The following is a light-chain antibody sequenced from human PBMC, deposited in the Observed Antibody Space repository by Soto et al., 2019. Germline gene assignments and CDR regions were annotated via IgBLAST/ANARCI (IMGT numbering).Light chain of an antibody. CDR2: SAS. J-gene: IGKJ1*01. Sequence: EVVLTQSPGTLSLSPGERVTLSCRASQSFASSYLAWYQQKPGRAPRLLFYSASSRATGIPDRFSGSGSGTAFTLTISRLEPEDFAVYYCHHFGSLPETFGQGTNVE. CDR1: QSFASSY. V-gene: IGKV3-20*01. CDR3: HHFGSLPET.